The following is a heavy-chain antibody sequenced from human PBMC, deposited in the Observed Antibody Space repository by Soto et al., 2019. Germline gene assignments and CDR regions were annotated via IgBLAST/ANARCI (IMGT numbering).Heavy chain of an antibody. D-gene: IGHD1-7*01. J-gene: IGHJ4*02. CDR1: GYNFGAYW. Sequence: PGESLKISCKASGYNFGAYWIGWVRQMPGRGLEWMGIIFPGDSDTRYSPSFLGQVTISADKSISAVYLQWRSLKASDTATYFCARGGFIGTAPDYWGQGTRVTVSS. V-gene: IGHV5-51*01. CDR2: IFPGDSDT. CDR3: ARGGFIGTAPDY.